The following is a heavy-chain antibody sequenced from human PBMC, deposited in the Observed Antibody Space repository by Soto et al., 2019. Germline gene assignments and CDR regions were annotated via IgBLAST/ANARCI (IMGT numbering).Heavy chain of an antibody. D-gene: IGHD4-4*01. Sequence: QVQLVESGGGVVQPGRSLRLSCAASGFTLSNYGMHWVRQAPGKGLEWVAVIWSGGSNKYYADSVKGRFTISRDNSKNTLYLQMNRLRAEDTAVYYCARALQYQNWLDPWGQGTLVTVSS. CDR1: GFTLSNYG. CDR2: IWSGGSNK. CDR3: ARALQYQNWLDP. V-gene: IGHV3-33*01. J-gene: IGHJ5*02.